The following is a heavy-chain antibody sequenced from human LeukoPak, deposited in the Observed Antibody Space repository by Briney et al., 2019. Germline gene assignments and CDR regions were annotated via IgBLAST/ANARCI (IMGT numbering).Heavy chain of an antibody. V-gene: IGHV1-24*01. D-gene: IGHD6-13*01. Sequence: ASVKVSCKVSGYTLTELSMHWVRQAPGKGLEWMGGFDPEDGETIYAQKLQGRVTMTTDTSTSTAYMELRSLRSDDTAVYYCARDLRRGSSSWYVSGGDYWGQGTLVTVSS. J-gene: IGHJ4*02. CDR2: FDPEDGET. CDR1: GYTLTELS. CDR3: ARDLRRGSSSWYVSGGDY.